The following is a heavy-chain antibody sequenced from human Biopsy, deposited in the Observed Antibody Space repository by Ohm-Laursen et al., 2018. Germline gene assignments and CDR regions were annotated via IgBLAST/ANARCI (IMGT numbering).Heavy chain of an antibody. V-gene: IGHV4-59*08. D-gene: IGHD1-26*01. CDR1: GGSISSYY. J-gene: IGHJ2*01. CDR3: ARHAPSYSGSYWRYFDL. CDR2: IYYTGST. Sequence: SGTLSLTCTVSGGSISSYYWSWIRQPPGKGLEWIGYIYYTGSTNYNPSLKSRVTISVDTSMNHLSLRLTFVTAADTAVYYCARHAPSYSGSYWRYFDLWGRGTLVTVPS.